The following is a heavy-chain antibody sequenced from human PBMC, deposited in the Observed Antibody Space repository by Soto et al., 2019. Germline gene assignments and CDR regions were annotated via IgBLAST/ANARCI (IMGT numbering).Heavy chain of an antibody. J-gene: IGHJ6*02. CDR1: GFTFSSYG. CDR2: ISSDGSNK. Sequence: GSLRLSCAASGFTFSSYGMHWVRQAPGKGLEWVAVISSDGSNKYYADSVKGRFTISRDNSKNTLYLQMNSLRDEDTAVYYCAKDYRRMDVWGQGTTVTVSS. CDR3: AKDYRRMDV. V-gene: IGHV3-30*18.